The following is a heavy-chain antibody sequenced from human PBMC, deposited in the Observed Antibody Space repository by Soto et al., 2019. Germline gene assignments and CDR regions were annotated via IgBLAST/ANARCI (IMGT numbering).Heavy chain of an antibody. V-gene: IGHV1-24*01. D-gene: IGHD3-9*01. CDR1: GYTLTELS. Sequence: GASVKVSCKVSGYTLTELSMHWVRQAPGKGLEWMGGFDPEDGETIYAQKFQGRVTMTEDTSTDTAYMELSSLRSEDTAVYYCATDRNDILTGPRGVLGFYYGMDVWGQGTTVTVSS. CDR2: FDPEDGET. CDR3: ATDRNDILTGPRGVLGFYYGMDV. J-gene: IGHJ6*02.